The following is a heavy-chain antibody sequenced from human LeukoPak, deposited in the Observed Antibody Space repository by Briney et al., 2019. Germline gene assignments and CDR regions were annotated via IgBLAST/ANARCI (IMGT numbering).Heavy chain of an antibody. CDR1: GFTFSNYW. V-gene: IGHV3-74*01. CDR3: VRGSNGWSGMDV. D-gene: IGHD6-19*01. Sequence: HPGGSLRLSCAVSGFTFSNYWMYWVRQGPGKGLVWVSRLNGDGDYTNYEDSVKGRFTISRDNAKNTLYLQMNSLRAEDTAVYYCVRGSNGWSGMDVWGQGTTATVSS. J-gene: IGHJ6*02. CDR2: LNGDGDYT.